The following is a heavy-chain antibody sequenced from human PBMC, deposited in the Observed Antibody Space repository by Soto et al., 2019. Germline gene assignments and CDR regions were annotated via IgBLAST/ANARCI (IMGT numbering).Heavy chain of an antibody. CDR2: IYYSGST. Sequence: SETLSLTCTVSGGSISSGGYYWSWIRQHPGKGLEWIGYIYYSGSTYYNPSLKSRVTISVDTSKNQFSLKLSSVTAADTAVYYCARGGFVVVPAAIHGYYYGMDVWGQGTTVTVSS. D-gene: IGHD2-2*02. V-gene: IGHV4-31*03. CDR1: GGSISSGGYY. J-gene: IGHJ6*02. CDR3: ARGGFVVVPAAIHGYYYGMDV.